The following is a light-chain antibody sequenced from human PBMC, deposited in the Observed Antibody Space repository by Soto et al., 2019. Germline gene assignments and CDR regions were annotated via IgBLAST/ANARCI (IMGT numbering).Light chain of an antibody. CDR1: SSDVGGYDY. J-gene: IGLJ1*01. CDR3: SSYAGDTPYI. V-gene: IGLV2-8*01. CDR2: EVN. Sequence: QSVLTQPPSASGSPGQSVTISCTGTSSDVGGYDYVSWYQQLPGKAPKLVIYEVNKRPSGVPERFPGSKSGNTASLTVSGLQAEDEADFYCSSYAGDTPYIFGTGTKVTVL.